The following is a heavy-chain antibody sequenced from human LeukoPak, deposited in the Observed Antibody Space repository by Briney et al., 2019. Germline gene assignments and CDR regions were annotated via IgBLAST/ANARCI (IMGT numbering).Heavy chain of an antibody. CDR1: GGSISNYY. D-gene: IGHD1-1*01. J-gene: IGHJ4*02. Sequence: SETLSLTCSVSGGSISNYYWTWIRQPPGKGLEWIGYIYSSGSTYYNPSLKSRVTISVDTSKNLFSLKLSTVTAADTAVYYCARRPTRYPKFDYWGQGTLVTVSS. CDR3: ARRPTRYPKFDY. CDR2: IYSSGST. V-gene: IGHV4-59*08.